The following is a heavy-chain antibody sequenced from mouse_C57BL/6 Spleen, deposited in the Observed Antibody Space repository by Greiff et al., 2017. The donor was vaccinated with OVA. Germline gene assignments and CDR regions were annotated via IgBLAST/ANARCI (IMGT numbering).Heavy chain of an antibody. Sequence: VQLQQSGPELVKPGASVKISCKASGYTFTDYYMNWVKQSHGKSLEWIGDINPNNGGTSYNQKFKGKATLTVDKSSSTAYMELRSLTSEDSAVYYCARRTGTRDWYFDVWGTGTTVTVSS. CDR3: ARRTGTRDWYFDV. D-gene: IGHD4-1*01. CDR2: INPNNGGT. CDR1: GYTFTDYY. V-gene: IGHV1-26*01. J-gene: IGHJ1*03.